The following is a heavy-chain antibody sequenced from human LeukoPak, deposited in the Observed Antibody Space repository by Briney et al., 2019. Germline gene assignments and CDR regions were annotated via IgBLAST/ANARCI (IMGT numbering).Heavy chain of an antibody. CDR3: AKDRVGSQLERPGWFDP. D-gene: IGHD1-1*01. CDR2: ISGSGGST. V-gene: IGHV3-23*01. CDR1: GFTFSSYA. J-gene: IGHJ5*02. Sequence: GGSLRLSCAASGFTFSSYAMSWVRQAPGKGLEWVSAISGSGGSTYYADSVRGRFTISRDNSKNTLYLQMNSLRAEDTAVYYCAKDRVGSQLERPGWFDPWGQGTLVTVSS.